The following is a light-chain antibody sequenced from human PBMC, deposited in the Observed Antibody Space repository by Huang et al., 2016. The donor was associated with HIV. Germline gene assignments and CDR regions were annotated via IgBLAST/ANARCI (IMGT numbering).Light chain of an antibody. Sequence: EIVMTQSPATLSVSPGERATLSCRASQSVSSNLAWYQQRPGQAPRLLIFGASTRATGIPAKVSGGGSGTEFTLTISSLQSEDFAVYYCHQYNNWPPWTFGQGTKVEIK. CDR3: HQYNNWPPWT. J-gene: IGKJ1*01. CDR1: QSVSSN. CDR2: GAS. V-gene: IGKV3-15*01.